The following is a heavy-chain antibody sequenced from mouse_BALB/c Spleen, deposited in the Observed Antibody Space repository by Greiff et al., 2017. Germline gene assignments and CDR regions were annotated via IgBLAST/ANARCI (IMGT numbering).Heavy chain of an antibody. V-gene: IGHV1-85*01. D-gene: IGHD2-4*01. CDR3: ARGDYDYDGPWFAY. CDR1: GYTFTSYD. CDR2: IFPGDGST. Sequence: VQLQQSGAELVKPGASVKLSCKASGYTFTSYDINWVRQRPEQGLEWIGWIFPGDGSTKYNEKFKGKATLTTDKSSSTAYMQLSRLTSEDSAVYFCARGDYDYDGPWFAYWGQGTLVTVSA. J-gene: IGHJ3*01.